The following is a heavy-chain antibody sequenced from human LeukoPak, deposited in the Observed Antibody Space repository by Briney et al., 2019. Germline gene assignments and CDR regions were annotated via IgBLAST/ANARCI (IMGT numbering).Heavy chain of an antibody. CDR1: GFTFSSYW. V-gene: IGHV3-74*01. J-gene: IGHJ6*04. CDR2: INSDGSST. CDR3: AREPPAAIFRYYYYYGMDV. Sequence: QPGGSLRLYCAASGFTFSSYWMHWVRPAPGQGLVWVSRINSDGSSTSYADSVKGRFTISRDNAKNTLYLQMNSLRAEDTAVYYCAREPPAAIFRYYYYYGMDVWGKGTTVTVSS. D-gene: IGHD2-2*02.